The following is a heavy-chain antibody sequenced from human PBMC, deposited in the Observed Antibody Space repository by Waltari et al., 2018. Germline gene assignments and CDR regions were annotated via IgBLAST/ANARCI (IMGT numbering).Heavy chain of an antibody. D-gene: IGHD2-15*01. CDR3: ARDAGYCSGGSCYLLFDY. V-gene: IGHV4-38-2*02. Sequence: QVQLQESGPGLVKPSETLSLTCAVSGYSISSGYYWGWIRQPPGKGLEWIGSIYHSGSTYYNPSLKSRVTISVDTSKNQFSLKLSSVTAADTAVYYCARDAGYCSGGSCYLLFDYWGQGTLVTVSS. J-gene: IGHJ4*02. CDR2: IYHSGST. CDR1: GYSISSGYY.